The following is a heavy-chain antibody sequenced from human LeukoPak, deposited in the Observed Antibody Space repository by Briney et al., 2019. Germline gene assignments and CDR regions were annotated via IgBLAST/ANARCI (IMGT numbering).Heavy chain of an antibody. J-gene: IGHJ3*02. V-gene: IGHV1-46*01. Sequence: GASVKVSCKASGYTFTGYYMHWVRQAPGQGLEWMGIINPSGGSTSYAQKFQGRVTITADESTSTAYMGLSSLRSEDTAVYYCARDREGAAAYDAFDIWGQGTMVTVSS. CDR1: GYTFTGYY. CDR3: ARDREGAAAYDAFDI. D-gene: IGHD6-13*01. CDR2: INPSGGST.